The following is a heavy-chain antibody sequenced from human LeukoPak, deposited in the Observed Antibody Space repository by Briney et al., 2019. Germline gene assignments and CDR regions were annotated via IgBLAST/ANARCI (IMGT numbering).Heavy chain of an antibody. D-gene: IGHD3-10*01. V-gene: IGHV4-4*02. CDR3: ARDGRPQTSGIYYYYYYMDV. CDR1: GGSLSSSNW. Sequence: SETLSLTCAVSGGSLSSSNWWSWVRQPPGKGLEWIGEIYHSGSTNYNPSLKSRVTISVDKSKNQFSLKLSSVTAADTAVYYCARDGRPQTSGIYYYYYYMDVWGKGTTVTVFS. CDR2: IYHSGST. J-gene: IGHJ6*03.